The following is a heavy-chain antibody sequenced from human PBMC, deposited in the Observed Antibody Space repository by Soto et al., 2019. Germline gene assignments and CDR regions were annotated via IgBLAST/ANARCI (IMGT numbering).Heavy chain of an antibody. V-gene: IGHV1-18*01. CDR3: ARFLGPTSSENWFDP. J-gene: IGHJ5*02. CDR1: GYTFFSYA. Sequence: QLVQSGAEVKKPGASVKVSCQTSGYTFFSYAITWVRQAPGQGLEWMGWVSGYNGHTNYAQKFQERVTMTRDISTTTVFMEVRNLRSDDTAVYYRARFLGPTSSENWFDPWGQGTLVTVSS. D-gene: IGHD1-26*01. CDR2: VSGYNGHT.